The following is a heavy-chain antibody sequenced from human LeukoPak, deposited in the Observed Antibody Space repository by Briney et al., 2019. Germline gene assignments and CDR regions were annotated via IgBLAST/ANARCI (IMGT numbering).Heavy chain of an antibody. CDR3: AKDWSHQLLRADYYYYYMDV. CDR2: ISYDGSNN. D-gene: IGHD2-2*01. CDR1: GFTFSSYA. J-gene: IGHJ6*03. Sequence: GGSLRLSCAASGFTFSSYAMHWVRQAPGKGLEWVAVISYDGSNNYYADSVKGRFTMSRDNSKNTLYLQMNSLRAEDTAVYYCAKDWSHQLLRADYYYYYMDVWGKGTTVTISS. V-gene: IGHV3-30*04.